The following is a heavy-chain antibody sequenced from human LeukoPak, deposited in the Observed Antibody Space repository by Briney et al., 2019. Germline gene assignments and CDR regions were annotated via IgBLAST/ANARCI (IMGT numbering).Heavy chain of an antibody. CDR1: GYTFSDYY. CDR3: ARDFSSSSDSIYFDY. J-gene: IGHJ4*02. D-gene: IGHD6-6*01. Sequence: SCKASGYTFSDYYMSWIRQAPGKGLEWVSYISSSGSTIYYADSVKGRFTISRDNAKNSLYLQMNSLRAEDTAVYYCARDFSSSSDSIYFDYWGQGTLVTVSS. V-gene: IGHV3-11*01. CDR2: ISSSGSTI.